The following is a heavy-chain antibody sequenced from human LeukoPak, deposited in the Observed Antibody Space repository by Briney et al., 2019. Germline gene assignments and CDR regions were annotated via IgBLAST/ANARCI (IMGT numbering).Heavy chain of an antibody. CDR2: ITNSGRSM. CDR3: ARESSGYYGTFDY. CDR1: GFTFSDYY. D-gene: IGHD3-22*01. J-gene: IGHJ4*02. Sequence: GSLRLSCTASGFTFSDYYMRWIRQSPGKGLEWLSYITNSGRSMYYADSVKGRFTISRDNAKNSLYLQMNRLGADDTAVYYCARESSGYYGTFDYWGQGTLVTVSS. V-gene: IGHV3-11*01.